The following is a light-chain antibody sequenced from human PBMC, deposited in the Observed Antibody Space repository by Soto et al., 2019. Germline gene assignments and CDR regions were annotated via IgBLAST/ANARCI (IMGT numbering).Light chain of an antibody. J-gene: IGLJ2*01. V-gene: IGLV4-69*01. CDR1: SGHSSYA. Sequence: QLVLTQSPSASASLGASVKLTCTLSSGHSSYAIAWHQQQPEKGPRYLMKLNSDGSHSKGDGIPDRFSGSSSGAERYLTISRLQSEDEAEYYCQTWGTGIQVFGGGTKLTVL. CDR3: QTWGTGIQV. CDR2: LNSDGSH.